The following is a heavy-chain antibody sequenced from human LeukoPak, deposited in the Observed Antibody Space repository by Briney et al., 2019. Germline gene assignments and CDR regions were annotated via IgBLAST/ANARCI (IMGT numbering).Heavy chain of an antibody. CDR1: GFTFSSYE. J-gene: IGHJ4*02. V-gene: IGHV3-48*03. CDR2: ISSGGGTI. CDR3: VRDLDY. Sequence: GGSLRLSRAASGFTFSSYEMNWVRQGPGKGLEWFSYISSGGGTIYYADSVKGRFTISRDNAKNSLYLQMNSLRAEDTAVYYCVRDLDYWGQGTLVTVSS.